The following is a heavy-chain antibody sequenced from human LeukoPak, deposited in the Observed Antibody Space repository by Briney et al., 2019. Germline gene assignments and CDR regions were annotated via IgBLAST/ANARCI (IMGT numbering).Heavy chain of an antibody. V-gene: IGHV4-4*02. CDR3: ASRAAADPDY. CDR2: IYHSGST. D-gene: IGHD6-13*01. Sequence: SETLSLTCAVSGGSISSSNWWSWVRQPPGKGLEWIGEIYHSGSTNYNPSLKSRVTISVDTSKNQFSLKLSSVTAADTAVYYCASRAAADPDYWGQGTLVTVSS. CDR1: GGSISSSNW. J-gene: IGHJ4*02.